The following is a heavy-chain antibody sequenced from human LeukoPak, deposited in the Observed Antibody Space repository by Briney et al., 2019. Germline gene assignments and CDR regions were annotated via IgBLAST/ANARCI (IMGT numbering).Heavy chain of an antibody. J-gene: IGHJ6*02. CDR2: SSGSGDST. CDR1: GFTFSSYA. D-gene: IGHD5-18*01. Sequence: PGGSLRLSCAASGFTFSSYAMNWVRQAPGKGLEWVSASSGSGDSTYYADSVKGRFTVSRDNSKNTLYLEMNSLRAEDTAVYYCAKDQTVTLGYSYDYNGMDVWGQGTTVVVSS. CDR3: AKDQTVTLGYSYDYNGMDV. V-gene: IGHV3-23*01.